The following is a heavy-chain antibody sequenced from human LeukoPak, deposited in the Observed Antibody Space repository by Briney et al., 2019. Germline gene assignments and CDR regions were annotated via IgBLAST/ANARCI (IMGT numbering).Heavy chain of an antibody. Sequence: SETLSLTCTVSGGSISSGNYYWNWIRQPAGKGLEWIGRIYTTGGTNYNPSLKSRVTISLDRSKNQFSLKLSSVTAADTAVYYCARNVYCGGDCQYYFDYWGQGTPVTVSS. CDR3: ARNVYCGGDCQYYFDY. CDR1: GGSISSGNYY. J-gene: IGHJ4*02. V-gene: IGHV4-61*02. D-gene: IGHD2-21*02. CDR2: IYTTGGT.